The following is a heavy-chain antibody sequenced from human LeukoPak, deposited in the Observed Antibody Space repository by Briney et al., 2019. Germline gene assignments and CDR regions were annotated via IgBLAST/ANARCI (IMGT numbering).Heavy chain of an antibody. J-gene: IGHJ4*02. CDR3: AKPMWSRDGGEAFDF. V-gene: IGHV3-30*18. D-gene: IGHD3-16*01. CDR2: ISYAETNK. Sequence: GGSLRLSCKAAGFTFSNYGMHWVRQAPGKGLEWVAFISYAETNKHYADSVEGRFTISRDSSRNSLYLQMNSLRAEDTAIYYCAKPMWSRDGGEAFDFWGQGTLVTVSS. CDR1: GFTFSNYG.